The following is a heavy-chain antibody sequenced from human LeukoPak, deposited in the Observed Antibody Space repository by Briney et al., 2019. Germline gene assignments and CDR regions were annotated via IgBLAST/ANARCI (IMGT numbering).Heavy chain of an antibody. CDR1: GGSFSGYY. V-gene: IGHV4-34*01. CDR2: INHSGST. D-gene: IGHD3-3*01. CDR3: ARVKEGITIFEY. Sequence: SETLSLTCAVYGGSFSGYYWSWIRQPPGKGLEWIGEINHSGSTNYNPSLKSRVTISVDTSKNQFSLKLSSVTAADTAVYYCARVKEGITIFEYWGQGTLVTVSS. J-gene: IGHJ4*02.